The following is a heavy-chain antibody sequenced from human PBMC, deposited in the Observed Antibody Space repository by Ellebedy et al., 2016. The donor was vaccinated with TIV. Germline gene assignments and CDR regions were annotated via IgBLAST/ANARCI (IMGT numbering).Heavy chain of an antibody. Sequence: MPSETLSLTCTVSGGSISSYYWSWIRQPPGKGLEWIGNIYYSGSTNYNPSLKSRVTISVDKPKNQFSLKLSSVTAADTAVYYCAMGRGHSYGSLAYWGQGTLVTVSS. J-gene: IGHJ4*02. D-gene: IGHD5-18*01. V-gene: IGHV4-59*01. CDR2: IYYSGST. CDR1: GGSISSYY. CDR3: AMGRGHSYGSLAY.